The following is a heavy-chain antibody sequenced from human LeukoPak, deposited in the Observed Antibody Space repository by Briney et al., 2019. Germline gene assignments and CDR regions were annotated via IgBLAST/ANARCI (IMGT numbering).Heavy chain of an antibody. D-gene: IGHD2-21*01. CDR2: IYYSGST. J-gene: IGHJ6*02. V-gene: IGHV4-4*02. CDR3: ARDGKISPYSGMDV. CDR1: GGSISSSNW. Sequence: SGTLSLTCAVSGGSISSSNWWSWVRQPPGKGLEWIGEIYYSGSTYYNPSLKSRVTISVDTSKNQFSLKLSSVTAADTAVYYCARDGKISPYSGMDVWGQGTTVTVSS.